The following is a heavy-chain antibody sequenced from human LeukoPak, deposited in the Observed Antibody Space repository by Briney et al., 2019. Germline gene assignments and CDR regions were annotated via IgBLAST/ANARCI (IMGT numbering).Heavy chain of an antibody. CDR1: GFTFSNAW. J-gene: IGHJ4*02. D-gene: IGHD3-16*02. CDR2: IKRKTDGGTT. Sequence: GSLRLSCAASGFTFSNAWMSWVRQAPGKGLEWIGRIKRKTDGGTTDYAAPVKGRFTISRDDSKNTLYLRMNSLKTEDTAVYYCTTSYVWGSYRAFDYWGQGTLVTVSS. CDR3: TTSYVWGSYRAFDY. V-gene: IGHV3-15*01.